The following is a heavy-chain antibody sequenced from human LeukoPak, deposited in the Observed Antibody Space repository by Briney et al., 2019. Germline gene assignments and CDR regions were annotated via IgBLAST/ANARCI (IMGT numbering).Heavy chain of an antibody. D-gene: IGHD5-24*01. CDR3: ARGDGYNDAEYLQH. CDR2: IWYDGSNY. V-gene: IGHV3-33*01. Sequence: AGGPLTLSCAAPGFTFSSNCMRWNRQAPGKGLEWVAVIWYDGSNYYYGDSVKGRFTISRDNSKKTLYLQMNSLRVEDTAVYYCARGDGYNDAEYLQHWGQGTLVTVS. CDR1: GFTFSSNC. J-gene: IGHJ1*01.